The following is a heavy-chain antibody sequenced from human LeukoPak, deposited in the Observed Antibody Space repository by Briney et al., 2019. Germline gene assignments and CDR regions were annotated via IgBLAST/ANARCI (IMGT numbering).Heavy chain of an antibody. Sequence: PSETLSLTCTASGGSISSYYWSWIRQPPGKGLEWIGYIYYSGSTNYNPSLKSRVTISVDTSKNQFSLKLSSVTAADTAVYYCARDEWVRSATDYYYYGMDVWGQGTTVTVSS. CDR2: IYYSGST. CDR1: GGSISSYY. CDR3: ARDEWVRSATDYYYYGMDV. V-gene: IGHV4-59*01. D-gene: IGHD3-10*01. J-gene: IGHJ6*02.